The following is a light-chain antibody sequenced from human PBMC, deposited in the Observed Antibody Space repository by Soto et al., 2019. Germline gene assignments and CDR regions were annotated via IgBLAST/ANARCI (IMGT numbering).Light chain of an antibody. CDR2: GES. J-gene: IGKJ1*01. Sequence: EVVMTQSPATLSVSPGERATLSCRASQSVNANLAWYQQKPGQAPRLLIHGESNRATGIPARFSGSGFGTEFMLTISSLPSEDFAVYYCQQYNTWLWTFGQGTKVEI. CDR1: QSVNAN. V-gene: IGKV3-15*01. CDR3: QQYNTWLWT.